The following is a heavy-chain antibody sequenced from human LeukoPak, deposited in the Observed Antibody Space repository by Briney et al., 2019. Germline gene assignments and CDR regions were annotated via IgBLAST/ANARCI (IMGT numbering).Heavy chain of an antibody. V-gene: IGHV1-2*06. CDR2: INPNSGGT. CDR3: VRLGELSLAFDY. J-gene: IGHJ4*02. Sequence: ASVKVSCKASGYTFTGYYMHWVRQAPGQGLEWMGRINPNSGGTNYAQKFQGRVTMTRDTSISTAYMELSRLRSDDTAVYYCVRLGELSLAFDYWGQGTLVTVSS. CDR1: GYTFTGYY. D-gene: IGHD3-16*02.